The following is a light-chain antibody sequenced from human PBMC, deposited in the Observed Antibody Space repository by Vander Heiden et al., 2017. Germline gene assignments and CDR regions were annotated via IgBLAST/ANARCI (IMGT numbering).Light chain of an antibody. Sequence: AIPLTPSPSSLSASVGDRVTITCRASQRIRSALAWYQQNPGKAPKLLIYDASSLESGVPSRFSGSGSGTDFTLTISSLQPEDFATYYCQQFNSYPQTFGGGTKVEIK. V-gene: IGKV1-13*02. CDR2: DAS. CDR3: QQFNSYPQT. CDR1: QRIRSA. J-gene: IGKJ4*01.